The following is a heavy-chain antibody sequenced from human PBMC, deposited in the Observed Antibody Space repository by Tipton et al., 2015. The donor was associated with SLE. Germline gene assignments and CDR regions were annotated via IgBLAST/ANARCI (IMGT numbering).Heavy chain of an antibody. Sequence: SLRLSCAASGFIFSSYWMSWVRQAPGKGLEWVANIKQDGSEKYYVDSVKGRFTISRDNAKNLLYLQMNSLRVEDTAVYYCARDSPGYCSSTSCYMGDWGQGTLVTVSS. CDR2: IKQDGSEK. J-gene: IGHJ4*02. CDR1: GFIFSSYW. CDR3: ARDSPGYCSSTSCYMGD. V-gene: IGHV3-7*01. D-gene: IGHD2-2*02.